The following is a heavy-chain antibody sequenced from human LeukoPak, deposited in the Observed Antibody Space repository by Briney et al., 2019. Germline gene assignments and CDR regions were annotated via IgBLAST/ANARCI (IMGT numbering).Heavy chain of an antibody. J-gene: IGHJ4*02. D-gene: IGHD1-1*01. CDR2: ISGNGGVI. CDR1: GFTFSDNY. CDR3: ARDPRTVRI. V-gene: IGHV3-11*04. Sequence: PGGSLRLSCAASGFTFSDNYMTWVRQAPGKGLEWLSYISGNGGVIQYADSVKGRFTISRDNAKNLLYLQMDSLRVEDTAIYYCARDPRTVRIWGQGTLVTVSS.